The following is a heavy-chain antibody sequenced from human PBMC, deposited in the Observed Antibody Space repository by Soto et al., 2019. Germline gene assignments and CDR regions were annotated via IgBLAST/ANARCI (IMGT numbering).Heavy chain of an antibody. CDR2: IYSGGST. CDR1: GFTVSSNY. J-gene: IGHJ6*02. D-gene: IGHD2-15*01. CDR3: ARAGVVVVAAKDYYYGMDV. Sequence: ESGGGLIQPGGSLRLSCAASGFTVSSNYMSWVRQAPGKGLEWVSVIYSGGSTYYADSVNGRFTISRDNSKNTVYLQMNSLRAEYTAVYYCARAGVVVVAAKDYYYGMDVWGQGTTVTVS. V-gene: IGHV3-53*01.